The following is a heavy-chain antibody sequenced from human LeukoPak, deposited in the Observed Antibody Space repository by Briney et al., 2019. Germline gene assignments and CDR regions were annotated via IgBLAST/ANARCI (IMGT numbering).Heavy chain of an antibody. J-gene: IGHJ3*02. Sequence: GGSLRLSCAASGFTFSSYSMNWVRQAPGKGLEWVSSISSSSSYIYYADSVKGRFTISRDNAKNSLYLQMNSLRAEDTAVYYCARSSSWYGDAFDIWGQGTMVTVSS. D-gene: IGHD6-13*01. CDR2: ISSSSSYI. CDR3: ARSSSWYGDAFDI. CDR1: GFTFSSYS. V-gene: IGHV3-21*01.